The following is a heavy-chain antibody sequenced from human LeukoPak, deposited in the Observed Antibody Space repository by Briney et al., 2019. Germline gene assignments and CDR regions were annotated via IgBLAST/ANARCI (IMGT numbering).Heavy chain of an antibody. Sequence: GGSLRLSCAASGLNVSKYYMSWVRQAPGKGLEWVSVIYSGGSTYYADSVKGRFTISRENSKNTLYLQMNSLRVEDTAVYYCARPYDYWGQGTLVTVSS. V-gene: IGHV3-53*01. CDR1: GLNVSKYY. CDR3: ARPYDY. CDR2: IYSGGST. J-gene: IGHJ4*02.